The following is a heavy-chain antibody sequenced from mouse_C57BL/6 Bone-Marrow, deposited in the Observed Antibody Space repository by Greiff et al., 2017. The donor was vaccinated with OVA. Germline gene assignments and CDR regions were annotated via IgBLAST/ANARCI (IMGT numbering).Heavy chain of an antibody. CDR2: ISSGSSTI. D-gene: IGHD1-1*01. V-gene: IGHV5-17*01. CDR1: GFTFSDYG. CDR3: ASITPRDY. Sequence: EVKLMESGGGLVKPGGSLKLSCAASGFTFSDYGMHWVRQAPEKGLEWVAYISSGSSTIYYADTVKGRFTISRDNAKNTLFLQMTSLRSEDTAMYYCASITPRDYWGQGTTLTVSS. J-gene: IGHJ2*01.